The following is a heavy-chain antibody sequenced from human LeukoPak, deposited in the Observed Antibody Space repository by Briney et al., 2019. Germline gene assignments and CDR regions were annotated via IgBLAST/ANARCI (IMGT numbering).Heavy chain of an antibody. J-gene: IGHJ4*02. D-gene: IGHD1-26*01. CDR2: INPSGADT. V-gene: IGHV1-46*03. CDR1: GYTFTSYY. Sequence: ASVKVSCKASGYTFTSYYMHWVRQAPGQELEWMGIINPSGADTSHAPKFQGRVTMTWDTSTSTAYMELNSLRSEDTAVYYCAVGATDYWGQGTLVTVSS. CDR3: AVGATDY.